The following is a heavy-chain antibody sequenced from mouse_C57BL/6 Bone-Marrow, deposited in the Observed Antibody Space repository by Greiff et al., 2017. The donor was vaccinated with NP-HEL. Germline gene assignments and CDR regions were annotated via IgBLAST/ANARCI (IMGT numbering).Heavy chain of an antibody. D-gene: IGHD1-1*01. CDR2: IYPRSGNT. V-gene: IGHV1-81*01. Sequence: QVQLKESGAELARPGASVKLSCKASGYTFTSYGISWVKQRTGQGLEWIGEIYPRSGNTYYNEKFKGKATLTADKSSSTAYMELRSLTSEDSAVYFWGREGVYFFGSPLFAYWGQGTLVTVSA. J-gene: IGHJ3*01. CDR3: GREGVYFFGSPLFAY. CDR1: GYTFTSYG.